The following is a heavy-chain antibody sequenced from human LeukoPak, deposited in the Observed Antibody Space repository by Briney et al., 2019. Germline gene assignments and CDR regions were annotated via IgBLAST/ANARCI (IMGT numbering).Heavy chain of an antibody. CDR2: ISSSGSTI. V-gene: IGHV3-48*03. J-gene: IGHJ4*02. CDR3: ARGLDIVVVVAATYFDY. D-gene: IGHD2-15*01. CDR1: GFTFSSYE. Sequence: PGGSLRLSCAASGFTFSSYEMNWVRQAPGKGLEWVSYISSSGSTIYYADSVKGRFTISRDNAKNSLYLQMNSLRIEDTAVYYCARGLDIVVVVAATYFDYWGQGTLVTVSS.